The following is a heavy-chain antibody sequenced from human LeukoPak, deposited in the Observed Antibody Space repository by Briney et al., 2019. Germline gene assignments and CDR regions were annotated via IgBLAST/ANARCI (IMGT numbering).Heavy chain of an antibody. J-gene: IGHJ4*02. CDR2: IYYSGST. CDR1: GGSISSSSYY. V-gene: IGHV4-39*01. D-gene: IGHD1-26*01. Sequence: SETLSLTCTVSGGSISSSSYYWGWIRQPPGKGLEWIGSIYYSGSTYYNPSLKSRVTISVDTSKNQFSLKLSSVTAADTAVYYCARRVGATPFDYWGQGTLVTVSS. CDR3: ARRVGATPFDY.